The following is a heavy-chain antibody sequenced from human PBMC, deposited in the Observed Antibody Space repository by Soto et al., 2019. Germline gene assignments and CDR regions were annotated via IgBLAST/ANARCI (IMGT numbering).Heavy chain of an antibody. CDR2: ISYDGSQH. V-gene: IGHV3-30-3*01. J-gene: IGHJ4*02. CDR3: ASDVDHITSDY. Sequence: PGGSLRLSCAASGFNFSIYAMHWVRQAPGKGLDWVGVISYDGSQHYYADSVKGRFTISRDNSKNTLYLRMDSLRPEDTAVYYCASDVDHITSDYWGQGTLVTVSS. D-gene: IGHD1-20*01. CDR1: GFNFSIYA.